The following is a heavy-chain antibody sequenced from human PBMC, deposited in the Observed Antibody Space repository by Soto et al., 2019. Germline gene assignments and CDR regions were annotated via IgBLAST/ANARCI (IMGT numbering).Heavy chain of an antibody. D-gene: IGHD2-15*01. CDR3: ARVAYCSGGSCYSAGWDYYYYYMDV. CDR2: ISAYNGNT. CDR1: GYTFTSYG. J-gene: IGHJ6*03. V-gene: IGHV1-18*01. Sequence: ASVKVSCKASGYTFTSYGICWVRQAPGQGLEWMGWISAYNGNTNYAQKLQGRVTMTTDTSTSTAYMELRSLRSDDTAVYYCARVAYCSGGSCYSAGWDYYYYYMDVWGKGTTVTVSS.